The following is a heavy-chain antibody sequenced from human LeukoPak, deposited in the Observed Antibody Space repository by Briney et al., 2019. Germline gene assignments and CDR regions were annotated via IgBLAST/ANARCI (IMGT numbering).Heavy chain of an antibody. CDR1: GFTFSSYG. D-gene: IGHD4-17*01. J-gene: IGHJ4*02. CDR2: IRYDGSNK. CDR3: ASTYMTTVTTGDY. V-gene: IGHV3-30*02. Sequence: PGGSLRLSCAASGFTFSSYGMHWVRQAPGKGLEWVAFIRYDGSNKYYADSVKGRFTISRDNSKNTLYLQMNSLRAEDTAVYYCASTYMTTVTTGDYWGQGTLVTVSS.